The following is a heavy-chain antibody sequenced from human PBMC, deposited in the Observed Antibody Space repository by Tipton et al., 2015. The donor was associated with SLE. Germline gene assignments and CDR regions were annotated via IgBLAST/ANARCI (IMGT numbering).Heavy chain of an antibody. CDR1: GFSFSSYS. CDR2: IDTGGDT. Sequence: SLRLSCAASGFSFSSYSMNWIRQAPGKGLEWVSGIDTGGDTDYSDSVKGRFTVSRDNAKNSLYLQMHSLRDGDTAVYYCARDSGASAAPDVWGQGTTVTV. CDR3: ARDSGASAAPDV. V-gene: IGHV3-13*01. J-gene: IGHJ6*02.